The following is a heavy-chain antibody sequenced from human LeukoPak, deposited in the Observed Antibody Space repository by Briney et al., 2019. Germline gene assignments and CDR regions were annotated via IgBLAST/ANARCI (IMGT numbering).Heavy chain of an antibody. Sequence: PGGSLRLSCAASGFTFSDFWMAWVRQAPGRGLEWVANIKPDVSQKYYVGSVKGRFSISRDNAENSLYLQINSLRAEDTAVYYCANSGWSLRDYWGQGTLVTVSS. CDR3: ANSGWSLRDY. D-gene: IGHD6-19*01. CDR2: IKPDVSQK. CDR1: GFTFSDFW. J-gene: IGHJ4*02. V-gene: IGHV3-7*01.